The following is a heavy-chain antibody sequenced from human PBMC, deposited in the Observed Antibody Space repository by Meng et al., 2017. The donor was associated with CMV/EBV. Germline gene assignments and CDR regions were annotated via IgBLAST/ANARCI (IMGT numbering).Heavy chain of an antibody. CDR2: IYYSGST. V-gene: IGHV4-39*07. CDR1: GGSISSSSYY. Sequence: GSLRLSCTVSGGSISSSSYYWGWIRQPPGKGLEWIGSIYYSGSTYYNPSLKSRVTISVDTSKNQFSLKLSSVTAADTAVYYCARLTGTTIRGPNFDYWGQGTLVTVSS. CDR3: ARLTGTTIRGPNFDY. D-gene: IGHD1-7*01. J-gene: IGHJ4*02.